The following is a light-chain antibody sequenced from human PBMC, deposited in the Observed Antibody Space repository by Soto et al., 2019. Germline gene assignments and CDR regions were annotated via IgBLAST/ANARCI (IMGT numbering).Light chain of an antibody. J-gene: IGKJ3*01. V-gene: IGKV3-20*01. CDR1: QSINSKS. CDR3: QHYGGSFI. Sequence: EMVLTQSPGTLSLSPGEGATVSCRVSQSINSKSLVWYQRKFGQAPRLLIYNTSSRATGIPDRFSGSGSGTDFTLSIRRMEPEDFAVYYGQHYGGSFIFGPGTKVDFK. CDR2: NTS.